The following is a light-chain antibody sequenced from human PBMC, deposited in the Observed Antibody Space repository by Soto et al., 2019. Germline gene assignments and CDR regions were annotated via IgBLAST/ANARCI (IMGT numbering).Light chain of an antibody. CDR2: GAS. V-gene: IGKV3-15*01. CDR1: ERVGSN. CDR3: QQYEKWWT. J-gene: IGKJ1*01. Sequence: VLTQSPATLSASPGERATLSCRASERVGSNLAWYQQRPGQAPRLLIYGASTRAIGIPLRFSGSGSGTEFSLNISSLQSEDFAVYYCQQYEKWWTFGQGTMVDFK.